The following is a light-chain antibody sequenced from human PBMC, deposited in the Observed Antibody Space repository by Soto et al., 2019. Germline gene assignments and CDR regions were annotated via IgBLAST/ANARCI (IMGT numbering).Light chain of an antibody. CDR1: QSVSSSY. V-gene: IGKV3-20*01. CDR2: GAS. CDR3: QQYGSSLIT. Sequence: EIVLTQSPGTLSLSPGERAILSCRASQSVSSSYLALYQQKPGQAPRLLIYGASSRATGIPDRFSGSGSGTDFTLTISRLEPEDFAVYYCQQYGSSLITFGQGTRLEIK. J-gene: IGKJ5*01.